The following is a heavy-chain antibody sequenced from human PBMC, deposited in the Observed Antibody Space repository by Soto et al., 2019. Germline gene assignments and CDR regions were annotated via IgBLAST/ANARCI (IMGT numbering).Heavy chain of an antibody. CDR2: ISAYNGNT. V-gene: IGHV1-18*04. Sequence: ASVKVSCKASGYTFTSYGISWVRQAPGQGLEWMGWISAYNGNTNYAQKLQGRVTMTTDTSTSTAYMELRSLRSDDTAVYYCSKDLLEFSARPKGFLEWYPPPLDYWGQGTLVTVSS. D-gene: IGHD3-3*01. CDR1: GYTFTSYG. J-gene: IGHJ4*02. CDR3: SKDLLEFSARPKGFLEWYPPPLDY.